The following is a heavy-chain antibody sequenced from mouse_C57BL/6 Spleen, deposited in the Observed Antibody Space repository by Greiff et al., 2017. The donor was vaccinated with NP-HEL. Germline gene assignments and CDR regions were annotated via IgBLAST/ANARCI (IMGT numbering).Heavy chain of an antibody. D-gene: IGHD2-4*01. CDR3: AREGDYDGLDY. J-gene: IGHJ2*01. Sequence: EVQVVESEGGLVQPGSSMKLSCTASGFTFSDYYMAWVRQVPEKGLEWVANINYDGSSTYYLDSLKSRFIISRDNAKNILYLQMSSLKSEDTATYYCAREGDYDGLDYWGQGTTLTVSS. CDR1: GFTFSDYY. CDR2: INYDGSST. V-gene: IGHV5-16*01.